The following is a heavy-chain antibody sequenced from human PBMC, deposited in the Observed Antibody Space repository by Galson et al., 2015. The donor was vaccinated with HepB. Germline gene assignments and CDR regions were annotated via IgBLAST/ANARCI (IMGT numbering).Heavy chain of an antibody. Sequence: SVKVSCKASGGTFSSYAISWVRQAPGQGLEWMGRIIPILGIANYAQKFQGRVTITADKSTSTAHMELSSLRSEDTAVYYCASQDYGGYYYMDVWGKGTTVTVSS. J-gene: IGHJ6*03. CDR2: IIPILGIA. CDR1: GGTFSSYA. V-gene: IGHV1-69*04. CDR3: ASQDYGGYYYMDV. D-gene: IGHD4-23*01.